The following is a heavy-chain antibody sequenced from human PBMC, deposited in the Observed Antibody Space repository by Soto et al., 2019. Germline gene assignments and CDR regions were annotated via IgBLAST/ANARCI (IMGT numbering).Heavy chain of an antibody. V-gene: IGHV1-18*01. CDR3: ARNAHYYGSGSYFPYYFDY. Sequence: ASVKVSCKASGYTFTSYGISWVRQAPGQGLEWMGWISAYNGNTNYAQKLQGRVTMTTDTSTSTAYMELRSLRSDDTAVYYCARNAHYYGSGSYFPYYFDYWGQGTLVTVSS. D-gene: IGHD3-10*01. J-gene: IGHJ4*02. CDR1: GYTFTSYG. CDR2: ISAYNGNT.